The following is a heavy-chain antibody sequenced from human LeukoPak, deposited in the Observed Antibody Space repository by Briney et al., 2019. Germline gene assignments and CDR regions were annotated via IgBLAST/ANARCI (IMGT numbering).Heavy chain of an antibody. D-gene: IGHD3-3*01. CDR3: AREIRSRSTYYDFWSGYSGYGAFDI. Sequence: PGGSLRLSCAASGFTFSSYSMNWVRQAPGKGLEWVSYISSSSSTIYYADSVKGRFTISRDNAKNSLYLQMNSLRAEDTAVYYCAREIRSRSTYYDFWSGYSGYGAFDIWGQGTMVTVSS. CDR2: ISSSSSTI. V-gene: IGHV3-48*04. J-gene: IGHJ3*02. CDR1: GFTFSSYS.